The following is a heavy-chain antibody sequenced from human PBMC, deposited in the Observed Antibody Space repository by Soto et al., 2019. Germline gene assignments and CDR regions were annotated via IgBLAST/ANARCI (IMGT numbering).Heavy chain of an antibody. Sequence: GVSEEVFCKASGSTFTNYYLHWVRKAPGQGLESMGWINPNTGDTNYAQKLLGRVTMTRDTPISTSYMELRRLTSDDTAIYHRARFRLVRPTENDWRERTQVT. CDR2: INPNTGDT. CDR1: GSTFTNYY. CDR3: ARFRLVRPTEND. D-gene: IGHD2-21*01. V-gene: IGHV1-2*02. J-gene: IGHJ4*02.